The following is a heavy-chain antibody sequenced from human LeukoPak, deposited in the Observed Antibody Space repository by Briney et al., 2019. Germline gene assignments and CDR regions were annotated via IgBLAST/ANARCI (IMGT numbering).Heavy chain of an antibody. CDR2: INHSGST. V-gene: IGHV4-34*01. J-gene: IGHJ4*02. CDR1: GGSFSGYY. CDR3: ASGYSSSWGDY. D-gene: IGHD6-13*01. Sequence: SETLSLTCAVYGGSFSGYYWSWVRQPPGKGLEWIGEINHSGSTNYNPSLKSRVTISVDTSKNQFSLKLSSVTAADTAVYYCASGYSSSWGDYWGQATLVTVSS.